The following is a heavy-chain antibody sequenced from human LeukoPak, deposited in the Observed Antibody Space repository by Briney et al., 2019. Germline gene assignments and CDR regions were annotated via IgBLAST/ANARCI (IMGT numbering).Heavy chain of an antibody. CDR2: IYHSGST. V-gene: IGHV4-4*02. D-gene: IGHD5-24*01. Sequence: PSETLPLTCAVSGGSISSSNWWSWVRQPPGKGLEWIGEIYHSGSTNYNPSLKSRVTISVDKSKNQFSLKLSSVTAADTAVYYCARVGDGYNLYFDYWGQGTLVTVSS. CDR1: GGSISSSNW. J-gene: IGHJ4*02. CDR3: ARVGDGYNLYFDY.